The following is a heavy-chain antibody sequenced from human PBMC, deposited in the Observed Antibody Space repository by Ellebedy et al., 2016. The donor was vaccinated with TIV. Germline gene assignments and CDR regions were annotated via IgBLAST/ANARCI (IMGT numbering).Heavy chain of an antibody. Sequence: GESLKISCAVSGFILSDHDMDWVRPAPGKGLEWVGRTRNKPNNSTTEYAASVKGRFNISRDDSKNSLYLQMNSLKIEDTAVYYCTGWRSGDPTWGQGTLVTVSS. V-gene: IGHV3-72*01. J-gene: IGHJ5*02. CDR1: GFILSDHD. D-gene: IGHD4-17*01. CDR3: TGWRSGDPT. CDR2: TRNKPNNSTT.